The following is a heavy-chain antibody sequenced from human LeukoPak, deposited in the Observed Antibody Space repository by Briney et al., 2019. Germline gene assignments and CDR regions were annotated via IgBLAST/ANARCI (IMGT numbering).Heavy chain of an antibody. CDR1: GFTFSSYS. D-gene: IGHD3-10*01. CDR3: ARYNYGSGSYSDY. Sequence: GGSLGLSCAASGFTFSSYSMNWVRQAPGKGLEWVSSISSSSSYIYYADSVKGRFTISRDNAKNSLYLQMNSLRAEDTAVYYCARYNYGSGSYSDYWGQGTLVTISS. CDR2: ISSSSSYI. V-gene: IGHV3-21*01. J-gene: IGHJ4*02.